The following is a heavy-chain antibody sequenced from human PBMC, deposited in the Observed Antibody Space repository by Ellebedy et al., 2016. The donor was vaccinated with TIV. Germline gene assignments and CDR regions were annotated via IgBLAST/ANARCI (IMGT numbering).Heavy chain of an antibody. Sequence: SETLSLXXSVSRASVNTDSYYWAWIRQPPGEGLEWVGSIHYTGRTYDNPSLNGRVGMSLDTSKNHFSLRLSSVTAADTAVYYCARASRGFSYIRGGLAVWGQGTTVSVSS. D-gene: IGHD5-18*01. V-gene: IGHV4-39*07. CDR3: ARASRGFSYIRGGLAV. CDR2: IHYTGRT. CDR1: RASVNTDSYY. J-gene: IGHJ6*02.